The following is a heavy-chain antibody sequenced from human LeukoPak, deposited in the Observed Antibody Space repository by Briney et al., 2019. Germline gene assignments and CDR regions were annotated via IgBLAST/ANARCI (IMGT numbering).Heavy chain of an antibody. D-gene: IGHD3-9*01. Sequence: GGSLRLSCAASGFTFSSHAMSWVRQAPGKGLEWVSTVSGSDSSTYYADSVKGRFTISRDNPKNTLYLQMKSVRAEDTAVYYCVKSLTGYRIYGMDVWGQGTTVTVSS. CDR1: GFTFSSHA. CDR3: VKSLTGYRIYGMDV. J-gene: IGHJ6*02. V-gene: IGHV3-23*01. CDR2: VSGSDSST.